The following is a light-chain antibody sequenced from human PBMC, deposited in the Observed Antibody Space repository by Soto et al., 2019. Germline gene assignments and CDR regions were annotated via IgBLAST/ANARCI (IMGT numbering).Light chain of an antibody. J-gene: IGKJ2*01. CDR3: HHYGNSVYT. V-gene: IGKV3-20*01. CDR1: QSVSRTF. Sequence: IVLMQSPGTLSLSPGESVTLSCRAAQSVSRTFLAWYQQKPGQAPKLLIYGTSSRASGTPDRFSGSGSGTDFTLSISRLEPEDFAVYYCHHYGNSVYTFGQGTNLEIK. CDR2: GTS.